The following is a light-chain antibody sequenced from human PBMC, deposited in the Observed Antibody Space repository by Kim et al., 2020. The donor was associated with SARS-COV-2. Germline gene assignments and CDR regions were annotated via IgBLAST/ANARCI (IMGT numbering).Light chain of an antibody. J-gene: IGKJ4*01. CDR2: GAS. CDR3: QQYGSSPLT. CDR1: QSVSSDY. Sequence: IVLTQSPATLSLSPGERATLSCRATQSVSSDYLAWYQQKLGQPPRLLIYGASSRATGVPDRFSGSGSGTDFTLTISRLEPEDFAVYYCQQYGSSPLTFGRGTRVEIK. V-gene: IGKV3-20*01.